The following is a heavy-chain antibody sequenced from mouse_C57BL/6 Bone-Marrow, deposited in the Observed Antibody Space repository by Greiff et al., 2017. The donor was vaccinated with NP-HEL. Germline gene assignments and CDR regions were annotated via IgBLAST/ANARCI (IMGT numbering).Heavy chain of an antibody. V-gene: IGHV5-4*03. CDR2: ISDGGSYT. J-gene: IGHJ4*01. CDR1: GFTFSSYA. Sequence: EVKLMESGGGLVKPGGSLKLSCAASGFTFSSYAMSWVRQTPEKRLEWVATISDGGSYTYYPDNVKGRFTISRDNAKNNLYLQMSHLKSEDTAMYYCASPGYAMDYWGQGTSVTVSS. CDR3: ASPGYAMDY.